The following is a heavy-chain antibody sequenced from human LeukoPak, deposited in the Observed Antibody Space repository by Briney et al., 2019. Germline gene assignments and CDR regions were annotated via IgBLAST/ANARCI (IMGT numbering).Heavy chain of an antibody. V-gene: IGHV7-4-1*02. CDR2: INTNTGNP. CDR3: ARVRETYIAAAGTTVYYFDY. D-gene: IGHD6-13*01. Sequence: ASVTVSCKASGYTFTSYAMNWVRQAPGQGLEWMGWINTNTGNPTYAQGFTGRFVFSLDTSVSTAYLQISSLKAEDTAVYYCARVRETYIAAAGTTVYYFDYWGQGTLVTVSS. CDR1: GYTFTSYA. J-gene: IGHJ4*02.